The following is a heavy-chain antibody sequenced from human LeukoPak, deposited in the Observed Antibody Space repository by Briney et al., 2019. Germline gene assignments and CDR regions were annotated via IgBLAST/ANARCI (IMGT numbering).Heavy chain of an antibody. J-gene: IGHJ4*02. V-gene: IGHV3-48*02. Sequence: GGSLRLSCAASGFXFSSYSINWVRQAPGKGLQWVSYISGSSPTIYYAGSVKGRFTISRDNAKNSLYLQMNSLRDEDTAVYYCAKPLLEWLFTFDYWGQGTLVTVSS. CDR3: AKPLLEWLFTFDY. D-gene: IGHD3-3*01. CDR2: ISGSSPTI. CDR1: GFXFSSYS.